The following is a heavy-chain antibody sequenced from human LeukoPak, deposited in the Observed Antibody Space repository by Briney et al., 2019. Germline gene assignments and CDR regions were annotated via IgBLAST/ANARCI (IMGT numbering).Heavy chain of an antibody. D-gene: IGHD5-18*01. CDR2: IYHSEST. J-gene: IGHJ2*01. CDR3: ASSDTAQSWYFDL. V-gene: IGHV4-4*02. Sequence: PSGTLSLTCAVSGGSISSSNWWSWVRQPPGKGLEWIGEIYHSESTNYNPSLKSRVTMSVDKSKNQFSLKLSSVTAADTAVYYCASSDTAQSWYFDLWGRGTLVTVSS. CDR1: GGSISSSNW.